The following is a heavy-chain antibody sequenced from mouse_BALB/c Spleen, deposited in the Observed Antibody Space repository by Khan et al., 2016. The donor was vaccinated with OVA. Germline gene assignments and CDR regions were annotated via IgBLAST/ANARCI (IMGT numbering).Heavy chain of an antibody. J-gene: IGHJ2*01. Sequence: VQLKESGAELVKPGASVKFSCTASGFNITATYMHWVKQRPEQGLEWIGRINTANGNTKYAPNFQGQVTITADTSSNTAYLQLSSLTSEDTAVYYCARMDAWGQGTTLTVSS. V-gene: IGHV14-3*02. CDR3: ARMDA. CDR1: GFNITATY. CDR2: INTANGNT.